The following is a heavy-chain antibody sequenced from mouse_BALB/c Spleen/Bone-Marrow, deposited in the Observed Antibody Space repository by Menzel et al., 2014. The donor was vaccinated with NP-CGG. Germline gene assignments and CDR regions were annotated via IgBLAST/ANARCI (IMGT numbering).Heavy chain of an antibody. J-gene: IGHJ1*01. CDR3: ERQNLWGNLFV. CDR1: GFDFSRYW. V-gene: IGHV4-1*02. D-gene: IGHD6-2*01. Sequence: EVKVEESGGGLVQPGGSLKLSCAASGFDFSRYWMSWVRQAPGKGLEWIGEINPDSSTINYTPSLKDKLIISRDNAKNTLSLKMNKERSEDTALYYCERQNLWGNLFVGGGGTTVPVSS. CDR2: INPDSSTI.